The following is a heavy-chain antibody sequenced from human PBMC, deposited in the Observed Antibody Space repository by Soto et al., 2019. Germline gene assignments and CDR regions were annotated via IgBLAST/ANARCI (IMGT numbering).Heavy chain of an antibody. D-gene: IGHD1-26*01. J-gene: IGHJ4*02. Sequence: QVQLVQSGAEVKKPGASVKVSCKASGYTFISYGISWVRQAPGQGLEWMGWISGYNGNTKYAQKRQGRVTMTTATSTSTAYMELRTLRSDDTAVDYCASALGAQTVDYRGQGTLGTVSS. CDR2: ISGYNGNT. V-gene: IGHV1-18*01. CDR1: GYTFISYG. CDR3: ASALGAQTVDY.